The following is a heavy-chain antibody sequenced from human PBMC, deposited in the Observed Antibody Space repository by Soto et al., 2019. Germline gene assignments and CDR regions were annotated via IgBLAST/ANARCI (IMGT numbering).Heavy chain of an antibody. CDR2: ISWDGRTT. Sequence: GGSLRLSCAASGFILDDYSMHWVRQVPGKGLEWVSLISWDGRTTYYADSVRGRFTISRDNSKNSLYLQMNSLTTEDTAFYYCGKDGAVTDYTYLDSWGQGALVTVSS. V-gene: IGHV3-43*01. CDR1: GFILDDYS. CDR3: GKDGAVTDYTYLDS. J-gene: IGHJ4*02. D-gene: IGHD4-4*01.